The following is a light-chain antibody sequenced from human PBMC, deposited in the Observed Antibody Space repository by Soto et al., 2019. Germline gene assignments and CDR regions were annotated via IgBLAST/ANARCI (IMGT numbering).Light chain of an antibody. CDR1: TGAVTSGHY. CDR3: LLSYSGTRV. V-gene: IGLV7-46*01. J-gene: IGLJ2*01. Sequence: QAVVTQEPSLTVSPGGTVTLTCGSSTGAVTSGHYPYWFQQKPGQAPRTLIFDTSNKHSWTPSRFSGSLLGGKAALTLSSAQPEDEADYYCLLSYSGTRVFGGGNKLTVL. CDR2: DTS.